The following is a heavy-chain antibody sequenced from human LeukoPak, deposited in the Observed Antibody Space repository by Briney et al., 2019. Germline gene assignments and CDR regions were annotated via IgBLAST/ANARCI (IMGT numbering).Heavy chain of an antibody. Sequence: PGGSLRLSCAASGFTFDDYAMHWVRQAPGKGLEWVSGISGNSGSIGYADSVKGRFTISRDNAKNSLYLQMDSLRAEDTALYYCAKVPEGYPNWYFDLWGRGTLGTVS. CDR3: AKVPEGYPNWYFDL. J-gene: IGHJ2*01. V-gene: IGHV3-9*01. CDR1: GFTFDDYA. CDR2: ISGNSGSI. D-gene: IGHD1-14*01.